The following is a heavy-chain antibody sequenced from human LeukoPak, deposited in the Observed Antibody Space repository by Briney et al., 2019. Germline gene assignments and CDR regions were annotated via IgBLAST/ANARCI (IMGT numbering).Heavy chain of an antibody. V-gene: IGHV5-51*01. CDR3: ARQYQVYYYDLTWLDP. CDR1: GYSFTSYW. CDR2: IYPGDSDT. D-gene: IGHD3-22*01. Sequence: GESLKISCKGSGYSFTSYWIGWVRKMPGKGLEWMGIIYPGDSDTRYSPSFQGQVTISADKSISTAYLQWSSLKASDTAMYYCARQYQVYYYDLTWLDPWGQGTLVTVSS. J-gene: IGHJ5*02.